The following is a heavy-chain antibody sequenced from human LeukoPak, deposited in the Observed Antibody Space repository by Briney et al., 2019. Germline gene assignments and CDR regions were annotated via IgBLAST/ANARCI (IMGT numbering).Heavy chain of an antibody. V-gene: IGHV3-66*01. J-gene: IGHJ5*02. CDR1: GFTFDDYG. CDR2: IYSGGST. CDR3: ARDFTLEP. Sequence: GGSLRLSCAASGFTFDDYGMSWVRQAPGKGLEWVSVIYSGGSTYYADSVKGRFTISRDNSKNTLYLQMNSLRAEDTAVYYCARDFTLEPWGQGTLVTVSS. D-gene: IGHD1-1*01.